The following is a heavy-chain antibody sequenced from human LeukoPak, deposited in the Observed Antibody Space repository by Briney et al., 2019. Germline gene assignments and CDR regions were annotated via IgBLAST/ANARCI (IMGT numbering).Heavy chain of an antibody. CDR2: IYSGGST. CDR1: GFTVSSNY. D-gene: IGHD2-15*01. CDR3: ASTLVCSGGSCYSGY. V-gene: IGHV3-53*01. J-gene: IGHJ4*02. Sequence: GGSLRLSCAASGFTVSSNYMSWVRQAPGKGLEWVSVIYSGGSTYYADSVKGRFTISRDNSKNTLYLQMNSLRAEDTAVYYCASTLVCSGGSCYSGYWGQGTLVTVSS.